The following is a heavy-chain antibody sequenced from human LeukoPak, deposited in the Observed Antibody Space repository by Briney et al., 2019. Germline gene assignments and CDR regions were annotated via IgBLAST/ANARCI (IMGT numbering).Heavy chain of an antibody. CDR2: ISGSGVST. D-gene: IGHD6-13*01. CDR3: ARVKSSKGVIYFDY. Sequence: GGSLRLSCAASGFTFSSYAMSWVRQAPGKGLEWVSGISGSGVSTYYADSVKGRFTISRDNSKNTLYLQMNSLRAEDTAVYYCARVKSSKGVIYFDYWGQGTLVTVSS. J-gene: IGHJ4*02. CDR1: GFTFSSYA. V-gene: IGHV3-23*01.